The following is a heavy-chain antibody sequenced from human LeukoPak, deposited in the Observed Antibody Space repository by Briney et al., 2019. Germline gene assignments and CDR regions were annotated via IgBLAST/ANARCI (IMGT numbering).Heavy chain of an antibody. V-gene: IGHV1-69*15. CDR1: GGTFSSYA. J-gene: IGHJ6*03. Sequence: SVKVSCKASGGTFSSYAISWVRQAPGQGLEWMGRIIPIFGIANYAQKFQGRVTITADESTSTAYMELSSLRSEDTAVYYCARDGRYYDFWSGYSDPYYYYYMDVWGKGTTVTVSS. CDR3: ARDGRYYDFWSGYSDPYYYYYMDV. D-gene: IGHD3-3*01. CDR2: IIPIFGIA.